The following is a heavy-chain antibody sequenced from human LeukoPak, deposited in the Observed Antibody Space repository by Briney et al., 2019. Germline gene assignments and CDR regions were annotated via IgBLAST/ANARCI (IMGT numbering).Heavy chain of an antibody. Sequence: GGSLRLSCAASGFTFSSYGMSWVRQAPGKGLEWVSAISGSGGSTYYADSVKGRFTISRDNSKSTLYLQMNSLRAEDTAVYYCAKGYCSGGSCYSTIDYWGQGTLVTVSS. D-gene: IGHD2-15*01. CDR1: GFTFSSYG. J-gene: IGHJ4*02. CDR3: AKGYCSGGSCYSTIDY. V-gene: IGHV3-23*01. CDR2: ISGSGGST.